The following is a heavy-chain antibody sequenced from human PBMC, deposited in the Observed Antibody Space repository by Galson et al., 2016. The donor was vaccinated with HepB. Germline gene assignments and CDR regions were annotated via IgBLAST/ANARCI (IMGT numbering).Heavy chain of an antibody. CDR2: IWYDGINK. J-gene: IGHJ4*02. CDR1: GFSFSNFA. D-gene: IGHD6-6*01. Sequence: SLRLSCAASGFSFSNFAMYWVRQAPGKGLEWMAVIWYDGINKYYGDSVQGRFTISRDNSRNTLYLQMNSLRAEDTAVYYCARDLGGSSCLDYWGQGTLVTVSS. V-gene: IGHV3-33*08. CDR3: ARDLGGSSCLDY.